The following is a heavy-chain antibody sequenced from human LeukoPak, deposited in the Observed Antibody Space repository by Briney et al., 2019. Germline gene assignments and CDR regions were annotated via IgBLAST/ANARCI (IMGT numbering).Heavy chain of an antibody. V-gene: IGHV3-53*01. J-gene: IGHJ6*02. CDR3: AKDLYGFYAMDV. Sequence: PGGSLRLSCAASGFTVSSNYMSWVRQAPGKGLEWVSVIYSGGSSYYADSVKGRFTISRDNSGNTLYLQMNSLRAEDTAVYYCAKDLYGFYAMDVWGQGTTVTVSS. D-gene: IGHD4-17*01. CDR2: IYSGGSS. CDR1: GFTVSSNY.